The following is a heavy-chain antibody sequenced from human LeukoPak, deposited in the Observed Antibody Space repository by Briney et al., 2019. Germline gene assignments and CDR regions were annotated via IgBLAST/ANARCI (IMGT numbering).Heavy chain of an antibody. CDR1: GFTFSSYG. J-gene: IGHJ4*02. CDR3: ARGTVTAPDY. D-gene: IGHD4-17*01. CDR2: IWYDGSNK. V-gene: IGHV3-33*01. Sequence: PGRSLRLSCAASGFTFSSYGMHWVRQAPGKGLEWVAVIWYDGSNKFYADSVKGRFTISRDNSKNMLYLQMNSLRAEDTAVYSCARGTVTAPDYWGQGTLVTVSS.